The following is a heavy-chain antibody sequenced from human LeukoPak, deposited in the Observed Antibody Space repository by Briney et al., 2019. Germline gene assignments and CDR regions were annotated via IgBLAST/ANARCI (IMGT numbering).Heavy chain of an antibody. CDR2: ISGSGGST. CDR3: AKGGPTGSNYFDF. D-gene: IGHD1-26*01. CDR1: GFTFSNFA. V-gene: IGHV3-23*01. Sequence: GGSLRLSCAASGFTFSNFAMHWVRQAPGKGLEWVSAISGSGGSTYYADSVKGRFTISRDNSKNTLYLQMNSLRAEDTAVYYCAKGGPTGSNYFDFWGQGTLVTVFS. J-gene: IGHJ4*02.